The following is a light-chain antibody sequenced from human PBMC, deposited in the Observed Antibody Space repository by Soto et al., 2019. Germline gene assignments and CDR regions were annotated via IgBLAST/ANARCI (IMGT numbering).Light chain of an antibody. V-gene: IGLV2-14*03. J-gene: IGLJ2*01. Sequence: QSVLTQPASVSGSPGQSITISCTGTSSDVGGYNYVSWYQQHPDKAPKLMIFDVSYRPSGVSNRFSGSKSGNTASLTISGLQAEDEADYYCSSYTSSSTHVVFGGGTQLTVL. CDR3: SSYTSSSTHVV. CDR2: DVS. CDR1: SSDVGGYNY.